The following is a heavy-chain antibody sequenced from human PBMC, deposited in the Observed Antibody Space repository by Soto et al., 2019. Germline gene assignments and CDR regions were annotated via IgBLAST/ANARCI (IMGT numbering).Heavy chain of an antibody. CDR1: GGSISSYY. V-gene: IGHV4-59*01. D-gene: IGHD3-3*01. CDR2: IYYSGST. J-gene: IGHJ6*03. Sequence: PSETLSLTCTVSGGSISSYYWSWIRQPPGRGLEWIGYIYYSGSTNYNPSLKSRVTISVDTSKNQFSLKLSSVTAADTAVYYCARAEYYDFWGGPPYYMDVGGKGTTVTVSS. CDR3: ARAEYYDFWGGPPYYMDV.